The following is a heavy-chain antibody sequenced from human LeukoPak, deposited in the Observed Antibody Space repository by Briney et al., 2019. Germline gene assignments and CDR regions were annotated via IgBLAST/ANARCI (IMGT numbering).Heavy chain of an antibody. CDR2: IYPDDSDT. CDR3: ARSGGSSWYFDLY. V-gene: IGHV5-51*01. CDR1: GYSFTSYW. J-gene: IGHJ4*02. Sequence: PGESLKISCKGSGYSFTSYWIGWVRQMPGKGLEWMGIIYPDDSDTRYSPSFQGQVTISADKSVSTAYLQWSSLKASDTAMYYCARSGGSSWYFDLYWGQGTLVTVSS. D-gene: IGHD6-13*01.